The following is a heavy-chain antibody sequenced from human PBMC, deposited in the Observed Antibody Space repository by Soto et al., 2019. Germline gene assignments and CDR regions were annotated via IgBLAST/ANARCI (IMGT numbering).Heavy chain of an antibody. V-gene: IGHV3-30*18. Sequence: PGGSLRLSCAASGFTFRSYGMHWVRQAPGKGLEWVAVISYDGSNKYYADSVKGRFTISRDNSKNTLYLQMNSLRAEDTAVYYCAKGVVVAASMRYYGMDVWGQGTTVTVSS. CDR2: ISYDGSNK. J-gene: IGHJ6*02. CDR3: AKGVVVAASMRYYGMDV. CDR1: GFTFRSYG. D-gene: IGHD2-15*01.